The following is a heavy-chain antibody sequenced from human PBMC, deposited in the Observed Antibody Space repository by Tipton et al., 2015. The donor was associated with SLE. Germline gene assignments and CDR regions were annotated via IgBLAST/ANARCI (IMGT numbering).Heavy chain of an antibody. Sequence: LRLSCSVSGDSINSHYWSWIRQSPGEGLDWIGYIYYSGTTHDNPSLKSRVTMSVDMSKNQFSLRLTSVTAADTAVYYCARTLGAIAHTVYDAFDIWGQGKMVTVSS. CDR2: IYYSGTT. V-gene: IGHV4-59*11. CDR1: GDSINSHY. J-gene: IGHJ3*02. D-gene: IGHD1-26*01. CDR3: ARTLGAIAHTVYDAFDI.